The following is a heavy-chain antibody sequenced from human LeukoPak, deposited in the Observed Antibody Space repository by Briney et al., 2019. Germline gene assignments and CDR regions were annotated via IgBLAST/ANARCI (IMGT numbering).Heavy chain of an antibody. CDR3: ARTGIIAAAGTPRFDP. CDR1: GFTFSSYS. V-gene: IGHV3-66*01. Sequence: GGSLRLSCAASGFTFSSYSMNWVRQAPGKGLEWVSVIYIAGPGYNADSVKDRFTMSRDNSRNTLYLQMNSLRAEDTAVYYCARTGIIAAAGTPRFDPWGQGTLVTVSS. J-gene: IGHJ5*02. D-gene: IGHD6-13*01. CDR2: IYIAGPG.